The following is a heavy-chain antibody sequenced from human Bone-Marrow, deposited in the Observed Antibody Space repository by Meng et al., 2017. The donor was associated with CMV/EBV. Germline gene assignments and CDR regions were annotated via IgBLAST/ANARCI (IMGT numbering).Heavy chain of an antibody. CDR2: IIPIFGTA. V-gene: IGHV1-69*05. CDR1: GGTFSSYA. Sequence: SVKVSCKASGGTFSSYAISWVRQAPGQGLEWMGGIIPIFGTASYAQKFQGRVTITTDESTSTAYMELSSLRSEDTAVYYCARGRLIAARRANWFDPWGQGTLVTVSS. J-gene: IGHJ5*02. D-gene: IGHD6-6*01. CDR3: ARGRLIAARRANWFDP.